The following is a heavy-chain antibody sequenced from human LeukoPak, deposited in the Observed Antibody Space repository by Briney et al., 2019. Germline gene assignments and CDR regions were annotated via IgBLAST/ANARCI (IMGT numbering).Heavy chain of an antibody. J-gene: IGHJ5*02. V-gene: IGHV4-59*01. CDR1: AHSIMSYY. Sequence: SETLSLTCALPAHSIMSYYRIWVRQPPGKGLEWIGYIYYSGSTNYNPSLYSRVTISVDTSKKQFSLKMNSVTAADTSVYYSASHLVRSSWFDPWGQGTLVTVSS. CDR2: IYYSGST. CDR3: ASHLVRSSWFDP. D-gene: IGHD2-21*01.